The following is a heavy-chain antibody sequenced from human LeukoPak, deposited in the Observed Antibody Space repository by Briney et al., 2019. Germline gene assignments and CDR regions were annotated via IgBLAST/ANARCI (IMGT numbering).Heavy chain of an antibody. CDR1: GFTFSSYA. V-gene: IGHV3-64*01. CDR2: ISSNGGST. J-gene: IGHJ3*02. CDR3: ARDLAPFVAAAGTGAFDI. D-gene: IGHD6-13*01. Sequence: PGGSLRLSCAASGFTFSSYAMHWVRQAPGKGLEYVSAISSNGGSTYYANSVKGRFTISRDNSKNTLYLQMGSLRAEDMAVYYCARDLAPFVAAAGTGAFDIWGRGTMVTVSS.